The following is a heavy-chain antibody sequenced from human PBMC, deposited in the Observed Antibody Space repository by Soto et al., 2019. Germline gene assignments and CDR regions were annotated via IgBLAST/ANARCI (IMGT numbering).Heavy chain of an antibody. J-gene: IGHJ6*02. CDR2: INHSGST. D-gene: IGHD3-16*02. V-gene: IGHV4-34*01. CDR3: ASRYIGTFRDYYGMDV. Sequence: PSETLSLTCAVYGGSFSGYYWSWIRQPPGKGLEWIGEINHSGSTNYNPSLKSRVTISVDTSKNQFSLKLSSVTAADTAVYYCASRYIGTFRDYYGMDVWGQGTTVTVS. CDR1: GGSFSGYY.